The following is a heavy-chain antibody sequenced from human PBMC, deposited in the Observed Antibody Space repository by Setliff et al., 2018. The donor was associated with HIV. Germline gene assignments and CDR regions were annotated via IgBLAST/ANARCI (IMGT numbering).Heavy chain of an antibody. V-gene: IGHV4-39*07. D-gene: IGHD1-26*01. CDR1: GGSISTSNYY. Sequence: PSETLSLTCTVSGGSISTSNYYWGWVRQPPGKGLEWVGNVDYTGSTYYNPSLKSRVTISVDTSKNQFSLKLSSVTAADTAVYYCARDFRIGWAVQDYWYFDLWGRGTLVTVSS. CDR2: VDYTGST. CDR3: ARDFRIGWAVQDYWYFDL. J-gene: IGHJ2*01.